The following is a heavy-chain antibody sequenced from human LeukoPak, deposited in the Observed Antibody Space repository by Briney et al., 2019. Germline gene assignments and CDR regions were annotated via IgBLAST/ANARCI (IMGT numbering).Heavy chain of an antibody. Sequence: ASVKVSCKASGYTFTSYGISWVRQAPGQGLEWMGWISAYNGNTNYAQKLQGRVTMTTDTSTSTAYMELRSLRSDDTAVYYCARAHSVAGYYYYYYYYMDVWGKGTTVTVSS. CDR1: GYTFTSYG. CDR3: ARAHSVAGYYYYYYYYMDV. J-gene: IGHJ6*03. D-gene: IGHD2-2*03. CDR2: ISAYNGNT. V-gene: IGHV1-18*01.